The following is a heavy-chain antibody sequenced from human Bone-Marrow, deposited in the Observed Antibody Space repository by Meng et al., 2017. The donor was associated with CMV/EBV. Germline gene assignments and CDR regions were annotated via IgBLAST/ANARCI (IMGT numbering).Heavy chain of an antibody. CDR3: VRDSSLFY. Sequence: GESLKISCAASGFTFSSYGMHWVRQAPGKGLEWVAFIRYDGSNKYYADSVKGRFTISRDNSKNTLYLQMNSLRAEDTAVYYCVRDSSLFYWGQGTLVTVSS. J-gene: IGHJ4*02. D-gene: IGHD6-6*01. CDR2: IRYDGSNK. V-gene: IGHV3-30*02. CDR1: GFTFSSYG.